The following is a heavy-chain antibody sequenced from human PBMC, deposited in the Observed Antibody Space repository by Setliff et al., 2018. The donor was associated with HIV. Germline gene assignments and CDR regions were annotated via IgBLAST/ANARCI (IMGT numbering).Heavy chain of an antibody. J-gene: IGHJ5*02. CDR3: AGDNGTNGGPGWLGP. D-gene: IGHD2-8*01. CDR1: GDSISSGGYY. CDR2: IYYSGAT. Sequence: PSETLSLTCTVSGDSISSGGYYWSWIRQLPGKGLEWIGYIYYSGATYYNPSLKNRVTISLDTSKNQFSLKIDSVTAADTAVYFCAGDNGTNGGPGWLGPWGQGILVTVSS. V-gene: IGHV4-31*03.